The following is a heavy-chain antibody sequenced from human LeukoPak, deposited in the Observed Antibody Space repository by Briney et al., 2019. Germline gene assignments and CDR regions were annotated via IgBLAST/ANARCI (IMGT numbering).Heavy chain of an antibody. V-gene: IGHV4-39*01. CDR1: GGSISSSRYY. J-gene: IGHJ3*02. D-gene: IGHD6-6*01. CDR3: ARPSGIAARPRHAFDI. Sequence: PSETLSLTCTVSGGSISSSRYYWAWIRQPPGKGLECIASIDHSGSTNYNPSLKSRVTTSVDTSKNQFSLKLSSVTAADTAVYYCARPSGIAARPRHAFDIWGQGTMVTVSS. CDR2: IDHSGST.